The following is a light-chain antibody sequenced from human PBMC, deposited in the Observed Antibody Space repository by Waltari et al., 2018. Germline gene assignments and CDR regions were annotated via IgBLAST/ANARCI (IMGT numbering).Light chain of an antibody. CDR2: QDN. J-gene: IGLJ3*02. V-gene: IGLV3-1*01. CDR3: QAWDSSTVV. Sequence: SYELPQPPSVSVSPGQTATITCSGDKLGDKYVCWYQKKPGQSPVVVIYQDNNRPSGIPERFSGSNSGNTATLTISGTQALDEADYYCQAWDSSTVVFGGGTKLTVL. CDR1: KLGDKY.